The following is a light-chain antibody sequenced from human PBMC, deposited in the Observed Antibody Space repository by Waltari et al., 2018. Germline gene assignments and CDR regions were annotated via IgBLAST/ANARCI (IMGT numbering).Light chain of an antibody. CDR3: QQSYISPPGT. CDR1: QSMNTF. V-gene: IGKV1-39*01. CDR2: AAS. Sequence: DIQMTQSPSSLYASVGDRVTITCRASQSMNTFLNWYQQKPGRAPKVLIYAASRLLSGVPSRFSGSGYGTDFTLTITSLQPEDFATYFCQQSYISPPGTFGQGTKVEIK. J-gene: IGKJ1*01.